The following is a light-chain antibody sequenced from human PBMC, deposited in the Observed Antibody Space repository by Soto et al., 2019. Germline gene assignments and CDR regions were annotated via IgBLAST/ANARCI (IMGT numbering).Light chain of an antibody. CDR2: GAS. J-gene: IGKJ2*03. CDR1: QSVTSSY. CDR3: QQNDS. V-gene: IGKV3-20*01. Sequence: EIVLTQSPGTLSLSPGERATLSCRASQSVTSSYLAWYQQKSGQAPRLLIYGASSRATGIPDRFSGSGSGTDFTLTVTRPEPEDSAVYYCQQNDSFGQGTKLEIK.